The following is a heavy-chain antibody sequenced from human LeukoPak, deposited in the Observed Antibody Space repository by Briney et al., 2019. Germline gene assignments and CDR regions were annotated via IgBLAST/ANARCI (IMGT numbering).Heavy chain of an antibody. CDR1: GYTFTSYY. J-gene: IGHJ6*02. D-gene: IGHD1-14*01. V-gene: IGHV1-46*01. Sequence: GASVKVSCKASGYTFTSYYMHWVRQAPGQGLEWMGIINPSGGSTSYAQKFQGRVTITADKSTSTAYMELSSLRSEDTAVYYCARYHAGKFGMDVWGQGTTVTVSS. CDR2: INPSGGST. CDR3: ARYHAGKFGMDV.